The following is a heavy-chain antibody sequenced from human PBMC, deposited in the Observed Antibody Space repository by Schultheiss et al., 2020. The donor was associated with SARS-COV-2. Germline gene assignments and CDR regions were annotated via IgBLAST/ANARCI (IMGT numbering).Heavy chain of an antibody. J-gene: IGHJ4*02. D-gene: IGHD4-17*01. V-gene: IGHV4-59*08. CDR1: GGSISSYY. CDR3: ARVTVTTGGGFDY. Sequence: SETLSLTCTVSGGSISSYYWSWIRQPPGKGLEWIGYIYYSGSTYYNPSLKSRVTISVDTSKNQFSLKLSSVTAADTAVYYCARVTVTTGGGFDYWGQGTLVTVSS. CDR2: IYYSGST.